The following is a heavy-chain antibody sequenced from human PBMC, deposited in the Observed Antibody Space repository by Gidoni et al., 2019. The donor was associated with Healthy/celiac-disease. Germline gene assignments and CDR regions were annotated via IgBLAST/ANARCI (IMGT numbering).Heavy chain of an antibody. CDR3: ARGGVVVVPAAIPLHPFDY. CDR1: GFTFSSYA. Sequence: GRSLRLSCAASGFTFSSYAMHWVRQAPGKGLEWVAVISYDGSNKYYADSVKGRFTISRDNSKNTLYLQMNSLRAEDTAVYYCARGGVVVVPAAIPLHPFDYWGQGTLVTVSS. CDR2: ISYDGSNK. J-gene: IGHJ4*02. D-gene: IGHD2-2*01. V-gene: IGHV3-30*04.